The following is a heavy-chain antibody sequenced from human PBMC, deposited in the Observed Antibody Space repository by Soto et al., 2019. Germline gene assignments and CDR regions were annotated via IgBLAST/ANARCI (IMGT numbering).Heavy chain of an antibody. D-gene: IGHD2-8*01. V-gene: IGHV5-10-1*01. Sequence: GESLKISCKGSGYSFTSYWISWVRQMPGKGLEWMGRIDSSDSYTNYSPSFQGHVTISADKSISTAYLQWSSLKASDTAMYYCERNGPPGVRWFDTWGQGTLVTVSS. CDR1: GYSFTSYW. CDR2: IDSSDSYT. CDR3: ERNGPPGVRWFDT. J-gene: IGHJ5*02.